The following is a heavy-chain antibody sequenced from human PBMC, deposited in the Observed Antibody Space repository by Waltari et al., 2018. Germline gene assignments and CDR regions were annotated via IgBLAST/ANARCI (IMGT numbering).Heavy chain of an antibody. J-gene: IGHJ6*03. V-gene: IGHV3-23*03. CDR2: FYSGGTT. CDR1: GFTFGHYA. Sequence: EVQLLESGGGLVQPGGSLRLSCADSGFTFGHYAMSWVRQAPGRGLEWVSVFYSGGTTYYADSVKGRFTISRDNSKNTLYLQMNSLRAEDTAVYYCAKDSSPFLEHRVYYYYYMDVWGKGTTVTVSS. D-gene: IGHD3-3*01. CDR3: AKDSSPFLEHRVYYYYYMDV.